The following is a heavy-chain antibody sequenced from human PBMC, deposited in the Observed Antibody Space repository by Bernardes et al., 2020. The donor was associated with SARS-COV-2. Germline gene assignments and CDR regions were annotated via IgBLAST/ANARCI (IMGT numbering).Heavy chain of an antibody. CDR1: GYTFTSYD. CDR2: MNPYSGHT. CDR3: ARGAGVEMTKVRV. V-gene: IGHV1-8*01. J-gene: IGHJ6*02. D-gene: IGHD4-4*01. Sequence: ASVKVSCKASGYTFTSYDINWIRQATGQGLEWMGWMNPYSGHTGYAQKFQGRVTMTRDTSISTVYMELSGLRFEDTAVYYCARGAGVEMTKVRVWGQGTSVTVSS.